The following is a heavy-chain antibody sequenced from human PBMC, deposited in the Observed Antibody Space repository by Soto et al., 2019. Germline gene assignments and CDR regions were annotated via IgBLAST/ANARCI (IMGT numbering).Heavy chain of an antibody. D-gene: IGHD5-12*01. CDR2: IKQDGSEK. J-gene: IGHJ4*02. V-gene: IGHV3-7*01. Sequence: GGSLRLSCAVSGFTITNYWMSWVRQAPGKGLEWVATIKQDGSEKFYVDSVKGRFTISRDNAEKSLYLQMNSLSVEDTAVFFCARDVGYDYVNWGQGTLVTVSS. CDR1: GFTITNYW. CDR3: ARDVGYDYVN.